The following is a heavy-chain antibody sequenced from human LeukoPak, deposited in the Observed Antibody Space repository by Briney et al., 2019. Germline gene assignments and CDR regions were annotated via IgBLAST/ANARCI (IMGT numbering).Heavy chain of an antibody. V-gene: IGHV1-69*05. CDR3: AREGDYGDYASDC. J-gene: IGHJ4*02. CDR1: GGTFSSYG. D-gene: IGHD4-17*01. Sequence: SVKVSCKASGGTFSSYGISWVRQAPGQGLEWMGRIIPIFGTANYAQKFQRRLTITTDESTSPAYMELSSLGSEDTAVYYCAREGDYGDYASDCWGQGTLVTVSS. CDR2: IIPIFGTA.